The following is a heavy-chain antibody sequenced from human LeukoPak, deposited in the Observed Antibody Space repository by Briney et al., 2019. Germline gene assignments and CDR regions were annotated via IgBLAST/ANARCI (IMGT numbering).Heavy chain of an antibody. V-gene: IGHV3-48*01. CDR1: GFTFSSYN. CDR2: ISSSSRTI. CDR3: ATNYDFWSGHLN. J-gene: IGHJ4*02. D-gene: IGHD3-3*01. Sequence: PRGSLRLSCAASGFTFSSYNMNWVRQAPGKGLEWVSYISSSSRTIYYADSVKGRFTISRDNAKNSLYLQMSSLRAEDTAVYYCATNYDFWSGHLNWGQGTLVTVSS.